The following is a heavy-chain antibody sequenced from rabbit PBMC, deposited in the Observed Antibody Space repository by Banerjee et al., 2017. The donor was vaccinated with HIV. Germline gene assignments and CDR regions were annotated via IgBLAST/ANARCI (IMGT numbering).Heavy chain of an antibody. CDR1: GFSFSSYYY. Sequence: QEQLEESGGDLVKPGASLTLTCTASGFSFSSYYYMCWVRQAPGKGLELIACIYSSSGTTYYASWAKGRFTISKTSSTTVTLQMTSLTAADTATYFCARSYYFAAYDGQPIGYFNLWGPGTLVTVS. CDR2: IYSSSGTT. CDR3: ARSYYFAAYDGQPIGYFNL. V-gene: IGHV1S45*01. J-gene: IGHJ4*01. D-gene: IGHD6-1*01.